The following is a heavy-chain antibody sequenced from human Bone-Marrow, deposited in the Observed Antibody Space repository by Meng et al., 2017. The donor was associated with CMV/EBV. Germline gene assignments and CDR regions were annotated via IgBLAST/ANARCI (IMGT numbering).Heavy chain of an antibody. J-gene: IGHJ6*02. V-gene: IGHV3-15*01. CDR1: GFTFSNAW. CDR3: ITVPTVGMDV. Sequence: ESLKISCAASGFTFSNAWMSWVRQAPGKGLEWVGRIKSKTDGGTTDYAAPVKGRFTIARDDSKNTLYLQMNSLKTEDTAVYYCITVPTVGMDVWGQGTTVTVSS. D-gene: IGHD4-11*01. CDR2: IKSKTDGGTT.